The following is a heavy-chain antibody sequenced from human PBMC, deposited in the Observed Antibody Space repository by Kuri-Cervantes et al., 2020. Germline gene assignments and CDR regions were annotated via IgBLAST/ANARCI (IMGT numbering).Heavy chain of an antibody. CDR1: GGSFSGYY. CDR2: INHRGST. V-gene: IGHV4-34*01. Sequence: SETLSPTCAVYGGSFSGYYWSWIRQPPGKGLEWIGEINHRGSTNYNPSLKSRVTISVDTSKNQFSLKLSSVTAADTAVYYCASSPRYDFWSGYYKTQYGMDVWGQGTTVTVSS. J-gene: IGHJ6*02. CDR3: ASSPRYDFWSGYYKTQYGMDV. D-gene: IGHD3-3*01.